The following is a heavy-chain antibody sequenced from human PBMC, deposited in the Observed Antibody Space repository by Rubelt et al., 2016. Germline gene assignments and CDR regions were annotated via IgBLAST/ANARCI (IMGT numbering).Heavy chain of an antibody. V-gene: IGHV1-3*01. Sequence: QVQLVQSGAAVKKPGASVKVSCKASGYTFTSYAMHWVRQAPGQRLEWMGWINAGNGNTKYSQKFEGRVTITRDTSASTGYMELSSLRSEDTAVYYCARKGDGYGMDVWGQGTTVTVSS. CDR2: INAGNGNT. CDR1: GYTFTSYA. J-gene: IGHJ6*02. CDR3: ARKGDGYGMDV. D-gene: IGHD2-21*01.